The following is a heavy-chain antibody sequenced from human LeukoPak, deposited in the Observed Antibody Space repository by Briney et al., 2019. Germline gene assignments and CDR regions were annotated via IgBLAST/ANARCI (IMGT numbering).Heavy chain of an antibody. Sequence: GGSLRLSCTASGFIFNKYWMSWVRQAPGKGLEWVSAISGSGGSTYYADSVKGRFTISRDNSKNTLYLQMNSLRAEDTAVYYCAKDVLLWFGELSIKGDYFDYWGQGTLVTVSS. CDR2: ISGSGGST. D-gene: IGHD3-10*01. J-gene: IGHJ4*02. V-gene: IGHV3-23*01. CDR3: AKDVLLWFGELSIKGDYFDY. CDR1: GFIFNKYW.